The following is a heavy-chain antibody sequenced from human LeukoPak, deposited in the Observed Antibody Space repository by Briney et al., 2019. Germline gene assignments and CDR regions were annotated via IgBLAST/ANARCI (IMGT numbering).Heavy chain of an antibody. CDR1: GFSFTYFW. V-gene: IGHV3-7*01. CDR3: ARAEVGYSSSWYNY. D-gene: IGHD6-13*01. Sequence: GGSLRLSCAASGFSFTYFWMTWVRQAPGKGLEWVANINQDASAKYYVDSVKGRFTISRDNAKKSLYLLMNNLTAEDTAVYYCARAEVGYSSSWYNYWGQGTLVTVSS. CDR2: INQDASAK. J-gene: IGHJ4*02.